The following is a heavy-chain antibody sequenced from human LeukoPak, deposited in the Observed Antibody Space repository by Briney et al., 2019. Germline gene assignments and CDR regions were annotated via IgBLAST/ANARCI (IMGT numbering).Heavy chain of an antibody. J-gene: IGHJ4*02. CDR2: IHPEGNEK. D-gene: IGHD1-1*01. V-gene: IGHV3-7*04. CDR1: GFTFSNFW. CDR3: ARGDDFSGDH. Sequence: GWSLRLSCAVSGFTFSNFWMSWVRQAPGRGLEWVANIHPEGNEKYHVESVKGRFTISRDNAKNSLFLQMNGLRVEDTAVYYCARGDDFSGDHWGQGTLVTVSS.